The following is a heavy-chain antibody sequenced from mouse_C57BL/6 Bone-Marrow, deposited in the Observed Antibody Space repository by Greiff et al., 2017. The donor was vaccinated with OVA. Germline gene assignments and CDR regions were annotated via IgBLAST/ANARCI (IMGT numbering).Heavy chain of an antibody. V-gene: IGHV1-81*01. D-gene: IGHD4-1*01. CDR1: GYTFTSYG. J-gene: IGHJ2*01. CDR3: ATGGVSFDY. Sequence: VQGVESGAELARPGASVKLSCKASGYTFTSYGISWVKQRTGQGLEWIGEIYPRSGNTYYNEKFKGKATLTADKSSSTAYMELRSLTSEDSAVYFCATGGVSFDYWGQGTTLTVSS. CDR2: IYPRSGNT.